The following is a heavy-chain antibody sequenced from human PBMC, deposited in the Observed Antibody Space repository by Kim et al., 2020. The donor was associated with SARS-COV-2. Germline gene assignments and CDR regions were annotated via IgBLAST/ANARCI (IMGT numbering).Heavy chain of an antibody. Sequence: GGSLRLSCAASGFTFSSYSMNWVRQAPGKGLEWVSSISSSSSYIYYADSVKGRFTISRDNAKNSLYLQMNSLRAEDTAVYYCARVYSGYDPTYYFDYWGQGTLVTVSS. CDR2: ISSSSSYI. V-gene: IGHV3-21*04. CDR1: GFTFSSYS. J-gene: IGHJ4*02. CDR3: ARVYSGYDPTYYFDY. D-gene: IGHD5-12*01.